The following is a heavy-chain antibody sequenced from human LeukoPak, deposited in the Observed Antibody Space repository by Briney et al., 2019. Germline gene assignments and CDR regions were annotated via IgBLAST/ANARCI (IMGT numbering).Heavy chain of an antibody. CDR3: ARADGREGFY. J-gene: IGHJ4*02. V-gene: IGHV5-51*01. CDR1: GYSVTSYW. Sequence: PGESLKTSRKGSGYSVTSYWICWGRQMPGEGLEWMGIIYPGDSDTRYSPSVQGQVTISADKSISTAYLQWSSLKASDTAMYYCARADGREGFYWGQGTLVTVSS. D-gene: IGHD1-26*01. CDR2: IYPGDSDT.